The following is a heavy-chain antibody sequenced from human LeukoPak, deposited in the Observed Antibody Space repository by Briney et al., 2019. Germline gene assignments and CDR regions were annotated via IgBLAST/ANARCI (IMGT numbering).Heavy chain of an antibody. V-gene: IGHV3-9*03. CDR3: AKGAAVAGNWYFDL. Sequence: GGSLRLSCAASGFTFDDYAMHWVRQAPGKGLEWVSGISWNSGSIGYADSVKGRFTISRDNAKNSLYLQMNSLRAEDMALYYCAKGAAVAGNWYFDLWGRGTLVTVSS. J-gene: IGHJ2*01. D-gene: IGHD6-19*01. CDR2: ISWNSGSI. CDR1: GFTFDDYA.